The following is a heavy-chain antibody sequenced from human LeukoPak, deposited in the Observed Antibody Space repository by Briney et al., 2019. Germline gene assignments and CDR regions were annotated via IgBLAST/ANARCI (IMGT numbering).Heavy chain of an antibody. V-gene: IGHV1-18*01. D-gene: IGHD2-21*01. J-gene: IGHJ4*02. CDR3: ARGLISPLDY. CDR2: INVSNGNT. CDR1: GYTFSSYG. Sequence: ASVKVSCKASGYTFSSYGISWVRQAPGRGLEWMGWINVSNGNTNYAQRFQGRVTMTTDTSTSTAYMELRSLRSDDTAVYYCARGLISPLDYWGQGTLVTVSS.